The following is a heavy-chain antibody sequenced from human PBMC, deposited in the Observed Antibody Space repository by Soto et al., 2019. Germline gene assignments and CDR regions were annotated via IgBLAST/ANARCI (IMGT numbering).Heavy chain of an antibody. CDR1: GFTFSTYG. J-gene: IGHJ5*02. CDR3: VGQEFSGAWWNWFDP. D-gene: IGHD1-26*01. V-gene: IGHV3-33*01. Sequence: QVQLVESGGGVVQPRRSLRLSCAASGFTFSTYGMHWVRQAPGKGLEWVTSIWYDGSNRYYADSVKGRFTISRDNSKSTLYLQMNNLRADDTAVYYCVGQEFSGAWWNWFDPWGQGTLVTVSS. CDR2: IWYDGSNR.